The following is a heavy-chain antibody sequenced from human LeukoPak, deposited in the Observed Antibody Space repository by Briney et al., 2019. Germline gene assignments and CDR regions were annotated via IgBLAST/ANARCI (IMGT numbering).Heavy chain of an antibody. V-gene: IGHV4-59*01. D-gene: IGHD2-2*01. CDR1: GGSISSYY. J-gene: IGHJ5*02. Sequence: SETLSLTCTVSGGSISSYYWSWIRQPPGKGLEWIGYIYYSGSTNYNPSLKSRVTISVDTSKSQFSLKLSSVTDADTAVYYCARDRGTWGKYCSSTSCYFSRFDPWGQGTLVTVSS. CDR3: ARDRGTWGKYCSSTSCYFSRFDP. CDR2: IYYSGST.